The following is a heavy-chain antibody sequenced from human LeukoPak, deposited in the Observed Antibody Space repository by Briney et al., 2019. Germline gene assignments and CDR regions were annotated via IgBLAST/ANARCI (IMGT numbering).Heavy chain of an antibody. D-gene: IGHD6-13*01. Sequence: SETLSLTCAVYGGSFSGYYWSWIRQPPGKGLEWIGEINHSGSTNYNPSLKSRVTISVDTSKNQFSLNLSSVTAADTAVYYCARDNAQIAAAGSFGPYYYYSMDVWGKGTTVTISS. J-gene: IGHJ6*03. CDR1: GGSFSGYY. CDR2: INHSGST. CDR3: ARDNAQIAAAGSFGPYYYYSMDV. V-gene: IGHV4-34*01.